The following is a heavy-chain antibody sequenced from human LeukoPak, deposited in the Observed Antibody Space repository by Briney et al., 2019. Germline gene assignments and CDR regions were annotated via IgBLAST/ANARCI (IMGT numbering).Heavy chain of an antibody. Sequence: SETLSLTCAVYGGSFSGYYWSWIRQPPGKGLEWIGEINHSGSTNYNPSLKSRVTLSVDTSKNQFSLKLSSVTAADTAVYYCARASGGSCYGYWGQGTLVTVSS. CDR3: ARASGGSCYGY. D-gene: IGHD2-15*01. CDR2: INHSGST. V-gene: IGHV4-34*01. CDR1: GGSFSGYY. J-gene: IGHJ4*02.